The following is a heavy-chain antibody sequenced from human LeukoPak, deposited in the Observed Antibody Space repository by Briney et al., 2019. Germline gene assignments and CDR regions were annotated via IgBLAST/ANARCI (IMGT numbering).Heavy chain of an antibody. J-gene: IGHJ4*02. D-gene: IGHD6-19*01. CDR2: ISAYNGNT. CDR3: ARESSSGWYPLY. Sequence: ASVKVSCMAFGYTFTSYGISWVRQAPGQGLEWMGWISAYNGNTNYEQKLQGRVTMTTDTSTSTVYMELRSPRSDDTAVYYCARESSSGWYPLYWGQGTLDTVSS. V-gene: IGHV1-18*04. CDR1: GYTFTSYG.